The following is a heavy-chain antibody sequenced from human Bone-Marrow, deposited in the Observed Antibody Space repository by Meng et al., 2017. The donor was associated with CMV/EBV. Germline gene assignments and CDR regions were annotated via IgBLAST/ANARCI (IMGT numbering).Heavy chain of an antibody. D-gene: IGHD3-10*01. Sequence: GGSLRLSCAASGFTFSSYAMHWVRQAPGKGLEWVAVISYDGSNKYYADSVKGRFTISRDNSKNTLYLQMNSLRAEDTAVYYCARDRNGLVRGVIITIYYYYGMDVGGPGNTVNVSS. CDR2: ISYDGSNK. J-gene: IGHJ6*02. CDR1: GFTFSSYA. CDR3: ARDRNGLVRGVIITIYYYYGMDV. V-gene: IGHV3-30*04.